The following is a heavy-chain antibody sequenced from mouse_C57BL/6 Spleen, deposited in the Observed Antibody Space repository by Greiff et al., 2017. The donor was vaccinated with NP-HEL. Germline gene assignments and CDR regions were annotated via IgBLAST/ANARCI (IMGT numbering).Heavy chain of an antibody. CDR2: IYPGDGGT. CDR3: ASYGSSYGFAY. J-gene: IGHJ3*01. D-gene: IGHD1-1*01. V-gene: IGHV1-82*01. Sequence: QVQLQQSGPELVKPGASVKISCKASGYAFSSSWMNWVKQRPGKGLEWIGRIYPGDGGTNYNGKFKGKATLTADKSSSTAYMQLSSLTSEDSAVYFCASYGSSYGFAYWGQGTLVTVSA. CDR1: GYAFSSSW.